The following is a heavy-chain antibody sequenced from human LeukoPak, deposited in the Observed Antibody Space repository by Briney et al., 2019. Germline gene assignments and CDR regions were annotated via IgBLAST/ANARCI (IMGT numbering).Heavy chain of an antibody. J-gene: IGHJ4*02. V-gene: IGHV4-39*01. CDR2: IYYSGST. D-gene: IGHD4-17*01. Sequence: SETLSLTCTVSGGSISSSSYYWGWIRQPPGKGLEWIGSIYYSGSTYYNPSLKSRVTISVDTSKNQFTQKLNCLTPADTAVYYCARHSFDYGDYTGGQGTLVTVSS. CDR1: GGSISSSSYY. CDR3: ARHSFDYGDYT.